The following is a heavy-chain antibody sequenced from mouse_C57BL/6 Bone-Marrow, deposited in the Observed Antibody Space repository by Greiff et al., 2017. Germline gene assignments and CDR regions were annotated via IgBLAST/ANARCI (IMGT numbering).Heavy chain of an antibody. CDR2: IGPGSGST. CDR3: SRKDYYGSSYFDY. D-gene: IGHD1-1*01. CDR1: GYTFTDYY. V-gene: IGHV1-77*01. J-gene: IGHJ2*01. Sequence: VKLMESGAELVKPGASVKISCKASGYTFTDYYINWVKQRPGQGLEWIGKIGPGSGSTYYNEKFKGKATLTADKSSSTAYMQLRSLTSEDSAFYFCSRKDYYGSSYFDYWGQGTTLTVSS.